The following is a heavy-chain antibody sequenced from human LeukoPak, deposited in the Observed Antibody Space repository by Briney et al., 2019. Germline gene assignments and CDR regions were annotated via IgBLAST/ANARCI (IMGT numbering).Heavy chain of an antibody. V-gene: IGHV4-34*01. J-gene: IGHJ6*02. CDR3: ARGSGRMEGMDV. D-gene: IGHD1-1*01. CDR1: GGSFSGYY. Sequence: SSETLSLTCAVYGGSFSGYYWSWIRQPPGKGLEWIGEIKHSGSTNYNPSLKSRVTISVDTSKNQFSLKLSSVTAADTAVYYCARGSGRMEGMDVWGQGTTVTVSS. CDR2: IKHSGST.